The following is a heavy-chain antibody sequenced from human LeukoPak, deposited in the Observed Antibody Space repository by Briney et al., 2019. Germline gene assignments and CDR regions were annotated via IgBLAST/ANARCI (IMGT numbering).Heavy chain of an antibody. J-gene: IGHJ3*02. V-gene: IGHV3-7*01. D-gene: IGHD3-22*01. CDR2: IKQDGSET. CDR3: ARDRVVIGSDAFDI. Sequence: GGSLRLPCAGAGFNFNNYRMSWVRQAPGKGLEWVANIKQDGSETYYVDSVKGRFTISRDNSKNTLYLQMNSLRAEDTAVYYCARDRVVIGSDAFDIWGQGTMVTVSS. CDR1: GFNFNNYR.